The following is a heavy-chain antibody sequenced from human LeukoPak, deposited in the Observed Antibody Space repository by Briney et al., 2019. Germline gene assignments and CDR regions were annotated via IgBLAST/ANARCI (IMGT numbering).Heavy chain of an antibody. V-gene: IGHV1-69*05. J-gene: IGHJ5*02. CDR2: IIPIFGTA. D-gene: IGHD3-22*01. Sequence: SVKVSCKASGGTFSSYAISWVRQAPGQGLEWIGGIIPIFGTANYAQKFQGRVTITTDESTSTAYMELSSLRSEDTAVYYCAREGYYYDSSGSEKSLWFDPWGQGTLVTVSS. CDR3: AREGYYYDSSGSEKSLWFDP. CDR1: GGTFSSYA.